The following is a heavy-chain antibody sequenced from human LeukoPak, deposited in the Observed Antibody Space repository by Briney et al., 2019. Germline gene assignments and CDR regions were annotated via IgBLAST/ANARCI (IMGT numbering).Heavy chain of an antibody. J-gene: IGHJ4*02. CDR3: ARGGPATAYDY. D-gene: IGHD5-12*01. Sequence: SETLSLTCAVNGGSFSGYYWSWIRQPPGKGLEWIGEINHSGSTNYNPSLKSRVTISVDTSKNQFSLKLSSVTAADTAVYYCARGGPATAYDYWGQGTLVTVSS. CDR2: INHSGST. CDR1: GGSFSGYY. V-gene: IGHV4-34*01.